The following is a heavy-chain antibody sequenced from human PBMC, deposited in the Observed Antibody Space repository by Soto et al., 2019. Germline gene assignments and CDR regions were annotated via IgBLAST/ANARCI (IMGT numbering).Heavy chain of an antibody. CDR3: ARDAPITMIVVVNDAFDI. J-gene: IGHJ3*02. D-gene: IGHD3-22*01. CDR1: GNTFTNFG. Sequence: ASVKVSCKASGNTFTNFGVTWVRQAPGQGLEWMGWISAYTDDPNYAQKLQGRVTMTTDTSTSTAYMELRSLRSDDTAVYYCARDAPITMIVVVNDAFDIWGQGTMVTVSS. V-gene: IGHV1-18*01. CDR2: ISAYTDDP.